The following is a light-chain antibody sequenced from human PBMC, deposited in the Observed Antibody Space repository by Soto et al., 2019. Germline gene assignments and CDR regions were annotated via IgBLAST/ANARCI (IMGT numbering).Light chain of an antibody. V-gene: IGLV2-14*01. J-gene: IGLJ1*01. CDR1: SSDVGGYNY. Sequence: QSALTQPASVSGSPGQSITISCTGTSSDVGGYNYVSWYQQHPGKAPKLMIYDVSNRPSGVSNRFSGSKSGNTASLTISGLQAEDEADYYCSSHTSSSTIVFGTGTKLTVL. CDR2: DVS. CDR3: SSHTSSSTIV.